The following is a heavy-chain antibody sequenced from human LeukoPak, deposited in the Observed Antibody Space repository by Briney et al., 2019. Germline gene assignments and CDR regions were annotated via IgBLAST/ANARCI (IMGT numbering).Heavy chain of an antibody. V-gene: IGHV1-69*13. D-gene: IGHD3-22*01. CDR1: GGTFSSYA. Sequence: ASVKVSCKASGGTFSSYAISWVRQAPGQGLEWMGGIIHIFGTANYAQKFQGRVTITADESTSTAYMELSSLRSEDTAVYYCARDFYDSSGYSVYWGQGTLVTVSS. J-gene: IGHJ4*02. CDR3: ARDFYDSSGYSVY. CDR2: IIHIFGTA.